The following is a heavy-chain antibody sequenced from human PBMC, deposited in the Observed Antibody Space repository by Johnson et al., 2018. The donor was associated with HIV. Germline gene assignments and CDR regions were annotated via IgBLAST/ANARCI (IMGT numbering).Heavy chain of an antibody. Sequence: QVQLVESGGGLVQPGGSLRLSCAASGFTVSSNYMTWVRQAPGKGLEWVAIIYYDGTNKYYADSVKGRFTIPRDNAKNSLYLQMNSLRAEDTALYYCARGRRIQLWLLADAFDIWGQGTMVTVSS. D-gene: IGHD5-18*01. CDR2: IYYDGTNK. J-gene: IGHJ3*02. CDR3: ARGRRIQLWLLADAFDI. V-gene: IGHV3-33*08. CDR1: GFTVSSNY.